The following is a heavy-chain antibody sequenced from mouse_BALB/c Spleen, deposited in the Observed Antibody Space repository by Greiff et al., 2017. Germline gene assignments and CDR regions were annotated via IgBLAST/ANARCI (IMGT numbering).Heavy chain of an antibody. V-gene: IGHV1-20*02. Sequence: EVQLQQSGPELVKPGASVKISCKASGYSFTGYFMNWVMQSHGKSLEWIGRINPYNGDTFYNQKFKGKATLTVDKSSSTAHMELRSLASEDSAVYYCARHLGSTMITRYFDVWGAGTTATVSS. CDR1: GYSFTGYF. CDR3: ARHLGSTMITRYFDV. CDR2: INPYNGDT. D-gene: IGHD2-4*01. J-gene: IGHJ1*01.